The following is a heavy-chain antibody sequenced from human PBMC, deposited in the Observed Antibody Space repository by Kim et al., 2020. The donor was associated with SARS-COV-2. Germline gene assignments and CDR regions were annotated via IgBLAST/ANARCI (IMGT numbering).Heavy chain of an antibody. CDR3: ARDWNIVGATVFDY. V-gene: IGHV1-3*01. D-gene: IGHD1-26*01. J-gene: IGHJ4*02. Sequence: SQKFQGRVTITRDTSASTAYMELSSLRSEDTAVYYCARDWNIVGATVFDYWGQGTLVTVSS.